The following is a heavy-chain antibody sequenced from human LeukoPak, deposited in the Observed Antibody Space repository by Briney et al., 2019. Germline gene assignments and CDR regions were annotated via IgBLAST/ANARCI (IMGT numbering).Heavy chain of an antibody. CDR2: INSDGTIT. CDR1: GFTFSPYW. J-gene: IGHJ4*02. V-gene: IGHV3-74*01. CDR3: ARGTALQGY. Sequence: PGGSLRLSCAASGFTFSPYWMHWVRQVPGKGLVWVSDINSDGTITHYADSVKGRFTVSRDNAQDTLYLQMNSLRAEDTAVYYCARGTALQGYWGQGTLVTVSS. D-gene: IGHD2-2*02.